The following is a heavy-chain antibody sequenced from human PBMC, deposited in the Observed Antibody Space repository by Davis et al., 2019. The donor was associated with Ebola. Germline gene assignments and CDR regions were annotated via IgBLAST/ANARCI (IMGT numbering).Heavy chain of an antibody. Sequence: GESLKISCVGSEFTFRNYYMNWVRQAPGKGLEWVAAISSSSDFIYYADSVRGRFTISRDNSKNTLYLQMNSLRAEDTAVYYCARGPLWFGELTRYYFAYWGQGTLVTVSS. J-gene: IGHJ4*02. CDR2: ISSSSDFI. CDR3: ARGPLWFGELTRYYFAY. D-gene: IGHD3-10*01. V-gene: IGHV3-21*01. CDR1: EFTFRNYY.